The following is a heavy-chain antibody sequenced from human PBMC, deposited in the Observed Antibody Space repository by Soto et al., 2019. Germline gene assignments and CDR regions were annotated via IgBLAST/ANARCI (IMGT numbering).Heavy chain of an antibody. V-gene: IGHV1-69*02. D-gene: IGHD3-10*01. CDR3: ARRSVPAYYFDY. Sequence: QVQLVQSGAEVKKPGSSVKVSCTASGGTFSSYPISWVRQAPGQGLEWMGRIIPILGIADYAQKFQGRVTITADKSTRTASMELSSLRSEDTAVYSCARRSVPAYYFDYWGQGTLVTVSS. J-gene: IGHJ4*02. CDR1: GGTFSSYP. CDR2: IIPILGIA.